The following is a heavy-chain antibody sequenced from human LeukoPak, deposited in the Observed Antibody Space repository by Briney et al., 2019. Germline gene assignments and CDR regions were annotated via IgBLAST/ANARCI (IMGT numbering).Heavy chain of an antibody. CDR2: ISYDGSNK. CDR3: AKDLTYCGGDCRDY. V-gene: IGHV3-30*18. J-gene: IGHJ4*02. D-gene: IGHD2-21*02. Sequence: GGSLRLSCAASGFTFSSYGMHWVRQAPCKGLEWVAVISYDGSNKYYADSVEGRFTISRDNSKNTLYLQMNSLRAEDTAVYYCAKDLTYCGGDCRDYWGQGTLVTVSS. CDR1: GFTFSSYG.